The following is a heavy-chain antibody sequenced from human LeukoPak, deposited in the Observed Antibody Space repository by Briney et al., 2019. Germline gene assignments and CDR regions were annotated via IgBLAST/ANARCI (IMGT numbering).Heavy chain of an antibody. V-gene: IGHV4-34*01. Sequence: PSETLSLTCALYGGSFTYYYWTWIRQSPGKGLEWIGEINHAGATDYNPSLKSRVTISVDTSKNQFSLKLNSVTAADTAVYYCARPLEYCSSNSCPQSWFDPWGQGTLVTVSS. CDR3: ARPLEYCSSNSCPQSWFDP. CDR2: INHAGAT. D-gene: IGHD2-2*01. CDR1: GGSFTYYY. J-gene: IGHJ5*02.